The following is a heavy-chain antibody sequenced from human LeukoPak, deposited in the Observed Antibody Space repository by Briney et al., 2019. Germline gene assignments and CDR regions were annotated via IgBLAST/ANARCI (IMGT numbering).Heavy chain of an antibody. J-gene: IGHJ5*02. CDR1: GYSFTSYW. Sequence: GESLKISCKGSGYSFTSYWIGWVRQMPGKGLEWMGIIYPGDSDTRYSPSFQGQVTISADKSISTGYLQWSSLKASDTAMYYCARRGMYYDILTGYYTPDNWFDPWGQGTLVTVSS. CDR2: IYPGDSDT. D-gene: IGHD3-9*01. V-gene: IGHV5-51*01. CDR3: ARRGMYYDILTGYYTPDNWFDP.